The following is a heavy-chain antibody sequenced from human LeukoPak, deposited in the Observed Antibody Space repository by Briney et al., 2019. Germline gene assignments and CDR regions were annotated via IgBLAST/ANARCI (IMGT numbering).Heavy chain of an antibody. CDR1: EFTFSRYP. V-gene: IGHV3-21*06. CDR3: ARGRSITLLRGVAMSDGFDI. Sequence: GGSLRLSCAASEFTFSRYPMHWVRQAPGKGLEWVSFTDTSGRYVYYGDSVKGRFTISRDNAKNLLFLQMNGLRAEDTALYYCARGRSITLLRGVAMSDGFDIWGQGAMVAVSS. D-gene: IGHD3-10*01. CDR2: TDTSGRYV. J-gene: IGHJ3*02.